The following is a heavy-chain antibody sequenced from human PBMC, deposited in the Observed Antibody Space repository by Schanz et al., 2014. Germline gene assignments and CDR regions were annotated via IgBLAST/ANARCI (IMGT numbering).Heavy chain of an antibody. CDR1: GFTFSRYA. Sequence: EVKLLESGGHLVQPGGSLRLSCAASGFTFSRYAMHWVRQAPGKGLEDVSVISSNGGSTYFGNSVRGRFTISRDNAKNSLYLQMNSLRAEDTAVYYCARPSDSSWYMDVWGKGTTVTVSS. J-gene: IGHJ6*03. CDR2: ISSNGGST. D-gene: IGHD2-21*02. CDR3: ARPSDSSWYMDV. V-gene: IGHV3-64*01.